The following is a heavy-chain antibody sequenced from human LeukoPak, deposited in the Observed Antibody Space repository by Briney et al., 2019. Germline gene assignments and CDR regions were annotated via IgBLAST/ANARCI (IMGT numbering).Heavy chain of an antibody. Sequence: GGSLRLSCAASGFTFSSYAMSWVRQAPGKGLEWVSAISGSGGSTYYADSVKGRFTISRDNSKNTLYLQMNSLRAEDTAVYYCAKDHHYDILTGYYIGDAFDIWGQGTMVTVSS. V-gene: IGHV3-23*01. J-gene: IGHJ3*02. CDR2: ISGSGGST. CDR3: AKDHHYDILTGYYIGDAFDI. D-gene: IGHD3-9*01. CDR1: GFTFSSYA.